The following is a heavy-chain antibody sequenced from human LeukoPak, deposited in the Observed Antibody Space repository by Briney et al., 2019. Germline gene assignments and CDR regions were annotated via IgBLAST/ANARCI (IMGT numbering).Heavy chain of an antibody. CDR3: ARHVPSIAARPQYFDL. D-gene: IGHD6-6*01. V-gene: IGHV4-39*01. J-gene: IGHJ2*01. CDR1: GGSITSDPYY. CDR2: ISFSGGT. Sequence: SETLSLTCTVSGGSITSDPYYWGWIRQSPGKGLEWIGSISFSGGTFYNPSLKSRATVSRDTSKNQFSLKLSSVTAADTAVYYCARHVPSIAARPQYFDLWGRGTLVTVSS.